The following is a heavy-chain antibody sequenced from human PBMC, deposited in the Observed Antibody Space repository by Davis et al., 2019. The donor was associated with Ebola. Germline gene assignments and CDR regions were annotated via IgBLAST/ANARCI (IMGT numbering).Heavy chain of an antibody. J-gene: IGHJ5*01. Sequence: MPSETLSLTCTVSGGSTASHYWSWIRQPPGKGLQWMGYINDSGNTKYNPSLRSRLTMSIDTSENRFSLRLTSVTAADTAFYYCARHSPTYLNILTGLNWFDPWGQGTTVTVSS. CDR2: INDSGNT. CDR1: GGSTASHY. CDR3: ARHSPTYLNILTGLNWFDP. D-gene: IGHD3-9*01. V-gene: IGHV4-59*08.